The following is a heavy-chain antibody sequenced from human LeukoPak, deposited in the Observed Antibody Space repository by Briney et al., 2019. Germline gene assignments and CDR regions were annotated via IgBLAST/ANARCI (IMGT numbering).Heavy chain of an antibody. Sequence: PSETPSLTCTVSGGSISSNSYFWGWIRQPPGKGLEWIGIIHYSGSIYYSPSLKSRLSISIDTSKNQFSLKLSSVTAADTAVYYCASQKTLVRGAIRLFDASDIWGQGTVVTVSS. CDR1: GGSISSNSYF. CDR3: ASQKTLVRGAIRLFDASDI. V-gene: IGHV4-39*01. D-gene: IGHD3-10*01. CDR2: IHYSGSI. J-gene: IGHJ3*02.